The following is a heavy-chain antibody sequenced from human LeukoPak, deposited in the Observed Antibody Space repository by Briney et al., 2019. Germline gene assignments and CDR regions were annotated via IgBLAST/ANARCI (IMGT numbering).Heavy chain of an antibody. Sequence: GGSLRLSCAASGFTFSSYWMHWVRQAPGKGLVWVSRINSDGNSTTYADSVKGRFTISRDNAKNTLYLQMNSLRAADTAVYYCARVAYYYDSSGYLSYWGQGTLVTVSS. CDR3: ARVAYYYDSSGYLSY. CDR2: INSDGNST. J-gene: IGHJ4*02. D-gene: IGHD3-22*01. CDR1: GFTFSSYW. V-gene: IGHV3-74*01.